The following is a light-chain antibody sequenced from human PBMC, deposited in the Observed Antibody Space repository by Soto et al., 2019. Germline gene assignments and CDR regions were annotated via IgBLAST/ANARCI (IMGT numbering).Light chain of an antibody. CDR1: SSDIGGYNA. J-gene: IGLJ1*01. CDR2: EVT. V-gene: IGLV2-14*01. CDR3: NSFRVSHLYV. Sequence: QSVLTQPASVSGSPGQTITISCTGTSSDIGGYNAVSWYQHHPGKAPKLIIYEVTHRPSGVSDRFSASKSGKTASLTISGLQAEDEADYYCNSFRVSHLYVFGTGTKVTVL.